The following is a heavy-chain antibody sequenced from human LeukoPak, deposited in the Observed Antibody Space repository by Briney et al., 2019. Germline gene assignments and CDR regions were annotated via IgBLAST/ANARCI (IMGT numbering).Heavy chain of an antibody. J-gene: IGHJ4*02. CDR2: IYYSGST. D-gene: IGHD5-12*01. CDR3: ATSPRNIVATITTVYY. V-gene: IGHV4-39*07. CDR1: GGSISSYY. Sequence: SETLSLTCTVSGGSISSYYWGWIRQPPGKGLEWIGSIYYSGSTYYNPSLKSRVTISVDTSKNQFSLKLSSVTAADTAVYYCATSPRNIVATITTVYYWGQGTLVTVSS.